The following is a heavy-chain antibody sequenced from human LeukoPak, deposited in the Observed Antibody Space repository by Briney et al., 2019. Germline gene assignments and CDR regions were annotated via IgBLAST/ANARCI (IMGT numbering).Heavy chain of an antibody. CDR1: GFTFSSYW. CDR3: AKDFYGYNCGGFDY. J-gene: IGHJ4*02. CDR2: IKQDGSEK. D-gene: IGHD5-24*01. Sequence: PGGSLRLSCAASGFTFSSYWMSWVRQAPGKGLEWVANIKQDGSEKYYVDSVKGRFTISRDNSKNTLYLQMNSLRAEDTAVYYCAKDFYGYNCGGFDYWGQGTLVTVSS. V-gene: IGHV3-7*03.